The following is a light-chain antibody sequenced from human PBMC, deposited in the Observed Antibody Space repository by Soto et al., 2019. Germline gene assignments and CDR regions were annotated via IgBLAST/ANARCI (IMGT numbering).Light chain of an antibody. J-gene: IGKJ5*01. CDR1: QSVSSN. CDR2: DAS. Sequence: EIVMTQSPATLSVSPGERATLSCRASQSVSSNLAWYQQKPGLSPRLLIYDASNRATGIPARFSGSGSGTDFTLTISSLEPEDFAVYYCQQRSNWPSITFGQGTRLEIK. V-gene: IGKV3-11*01. CDR3: QQRSNWPSIT.